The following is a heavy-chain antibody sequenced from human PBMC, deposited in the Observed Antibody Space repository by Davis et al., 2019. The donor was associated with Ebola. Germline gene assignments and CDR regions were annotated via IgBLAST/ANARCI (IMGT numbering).Heavy chain of an antibody. CDR2: IKQDGSEK. V-gene: IGHV3-7*03. D-gene: IGHD3-3*01. CDR1: GFTFNYYA. CDR3: ARDRLYDFWSGYSDY. J-gene: IGHJ4*02. Sequence: GESLKISCAASGFTFNYYAMSWVRQAPGKGLEWVANIKQDGSEKYYVDSVKGRFTISRDNAKNSLYLQMNSLRAEDTAVYYCARDRLYDFWSGYSDYWGQGTLVTVSS.